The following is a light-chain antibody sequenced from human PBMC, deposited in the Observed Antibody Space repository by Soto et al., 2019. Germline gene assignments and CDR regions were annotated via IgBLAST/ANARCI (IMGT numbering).Light chain of an antibody. CDR1: QSISTW. Sequence: DIQMTQSPSTLSASVGDRVTITCRSSQSISTWLAWYQQKPGKAPNPLIYDASSLESGVPSRFSGSGSGTEFTLTISSLQPDDFATYYCQQYNSYSVWTFGQGTKVDIK. V-gene: IGKV1-5*01. CDR3: QQYNSYSVWT. J-gene: IGKJ1*01. CDR2: DAS.